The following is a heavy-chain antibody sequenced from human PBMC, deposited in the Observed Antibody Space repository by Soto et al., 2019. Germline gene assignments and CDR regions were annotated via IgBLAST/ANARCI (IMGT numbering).Heavy chain of an antibody. V-gene: IGHV4-39*01. Sequence: PSETLSLTCTVSGGSISSSSYYWGWIRQPPGKGLEWIGSIYYSGSTYYNPSLKSRVTISVDTSKNQFSLKLSSVTAADTAVYYCARQHLVVVADTPIDWGQGTLVTVSS. J-gene: IGHJ1*01. CDR2: IYYSGST. CDR1: GGSISSSSYY. D-gene: IGHD2-15*01. CDR3: ARQHLVVVADTPID.